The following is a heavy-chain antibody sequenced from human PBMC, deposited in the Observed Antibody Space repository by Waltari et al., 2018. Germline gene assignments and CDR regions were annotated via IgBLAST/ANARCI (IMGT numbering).Heavy chain of an antibody. D-gene: IGHD1-7*01. CDR1: GYSISSGYY. V-gene: IGHV4-38-2*01. CDR3: ARPGITGTTDVRY. J-gene: IGHJ4*02. CDR2: IYHSGST. Sequence: QVQLQESGPGLVKPSETLSLTCAVSGYSISSGYYWGWIRQPPGKGLEWIGSIYHSGSTDYNPSLRSRVTISVATSKNHFSLKLSSVTAADTAVYYCARPGITGTTDVRYWGQGTLVTVSS.